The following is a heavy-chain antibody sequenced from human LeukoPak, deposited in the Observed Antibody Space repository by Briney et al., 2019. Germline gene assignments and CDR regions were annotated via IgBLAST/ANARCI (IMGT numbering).Heavy chain of an antibody. V-gene: IGHV1-69*05. CDR2: IIPIFGTA. J-gene: IGHJ5*02. D-gene: IGHD1-7*01. Sequence: SVKVSCKASGGTFSSYTISWVRQAPGQGLEWMGRIIPIFGTANYAQKFQGRVTITTDESTSTAYMELSSLRSEDTAVYYCVLEGNWNYIARLGITGFDPWGQGTLVTVSS. CDR3: VLEGNWNYIARLGITGFDP. CDR1: GGTFSSYT.